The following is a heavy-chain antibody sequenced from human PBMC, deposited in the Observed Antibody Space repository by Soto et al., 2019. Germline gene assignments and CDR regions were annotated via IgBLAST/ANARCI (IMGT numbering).Heavy chain of an antibody. D-gene: IGHD1-20*01. J-gene: IGHJ4*02. CDR3: ATHSITGTSAPFDY. Sequence: PSETLSLTCTVSGGSISSYYWSWIRQPPGKGLEWIGYIYYSGSTNYNPSLKSRVTISVDTSKNQFSLKLSSVTAADTAVYYCATHSITGTSAPFDYGGQGTLVTVSS. V-gene: IGHV4-59*01. CDR2: IYYSGST. CDR1: GGSISSYY.